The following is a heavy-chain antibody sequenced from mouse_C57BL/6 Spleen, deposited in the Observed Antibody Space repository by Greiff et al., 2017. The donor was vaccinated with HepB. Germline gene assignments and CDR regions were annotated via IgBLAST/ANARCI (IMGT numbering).Heavy chain of an antibody. D-gene: IGHD1-1*02. CDR2: IYPRSGNT. V-gene: IGHV1-81*01. Sequence: VQLQQSGAELARPGASVKLSCKASGYTFTSYGISWVKQRTGQGLEWIGEIYPRSGNTYYNEKFKGKATLTADKSSSTAYMELRSLPSEDSAVYFCARGSWNPRFDYWGQSTTLTVSS. J-gene: IGHJ2*01. CDR3: ARGSWNPRFDY. CDR1: GYTFTSYG.